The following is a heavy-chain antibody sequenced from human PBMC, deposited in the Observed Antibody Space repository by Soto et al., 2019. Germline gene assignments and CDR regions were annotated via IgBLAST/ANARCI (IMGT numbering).Heavy chain of an antibody. CDR1: GYTFTSYA. Sequence: ASVKVSCKASGYTFTSYAISWARQAPGQGLEWMGWISAYNGNTNYAQNLQGRVTMTTDTSTSTAYMELRSLRAEDTAVYYCARGLTYYYDSSGQKYFQHWGQGTLVTVS. D-gene: IGHD3-22*01. CDR3: ARGLTYYYDSSGQKYFQH. CDR2: ISAYNGNT. V-gene: IGHV1-18*01. J-gene: IGHJ1*01.